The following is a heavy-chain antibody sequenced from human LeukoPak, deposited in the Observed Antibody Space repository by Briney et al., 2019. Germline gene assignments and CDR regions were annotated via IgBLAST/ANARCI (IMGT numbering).Heavy chain of an antibody. CDR1: GGSISSYY. J-gene: IGHJ4*02. V-gene: IGHV4-59*08. CDR3: ARIMGDYNILTGLYLNYNFDY. D-gene: IGHD3-9*01. Sequence: SETLSLTCTVSGGSISSYYWSWIRQPPGKGLEWIGYIYYSGSTNYNPSLKSRVTISVDTSKNQFSLKLSSVTAADTAVYYCARIMGDYNILTGLYLNYNFDYWGQGTLVTVSS. CDR2: IYYSGST.